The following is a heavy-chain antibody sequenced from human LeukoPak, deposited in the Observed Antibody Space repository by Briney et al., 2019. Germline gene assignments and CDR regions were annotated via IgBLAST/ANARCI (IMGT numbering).Heavy chain of an antibody. Sequence: GRSLRLSCPPSGFTFSNYAMHWVRQAPGKGLEWVAVISYDGSNKDYADSVKGRFTISRDNSKNTLYLQMNSLRAEDTAVYYCAREGDSTGWYYFDYWGQGTLVTVSS. D-gene: IGHD6-19*01. CDR2: ISYDGSNK. J-gene: IGHJ4*02. CDR1: GFTFSNYA. CDR3: AREGDSTGWYYFDY. V-gene: IGHV3-30*04.